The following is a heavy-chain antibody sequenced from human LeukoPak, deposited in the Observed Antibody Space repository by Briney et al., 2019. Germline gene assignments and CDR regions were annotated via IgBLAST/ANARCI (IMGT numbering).Heavy chain of an antibody. D-gene: IGHD6-19*01. J-gene: IGHJ4*02. Sequence: GGSLRLSCAASGFAFSNYDTLWVRQATGKGLEWVSAINTAADTYYPDSVKGRFTISRENANSPLYLQMNSLRVGDTAVYYCVRAPPGTGWLIDHWGQGTLVAVSS. CDR2: INTAADT. V-gene: IGHV3-13*04. CDR1: GFAFSNYD. CDR3: VRAPPGTGWLIDH.